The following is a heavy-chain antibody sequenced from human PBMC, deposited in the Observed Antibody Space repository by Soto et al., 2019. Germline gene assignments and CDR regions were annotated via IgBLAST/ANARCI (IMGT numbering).Heavy chain of an antibody. CDR3: AKDLTIAVAGNNYYYGMDV. V-gene: IGHV3-30*18. CDR2: ISYDGSNK. CDR1: GFTFSSYG. J-gene: IGHJ6*02. D-gene: IGHD6-19*01. Sequence: GGSLRLSCAASGFTFSSYGMHWVRQAPGKGLEWVAVISYDGSNKYYADSVKGRFTISRDNSKNTLYLQMNSLRAEDTAVYYCAKDLTIAVAGNNYYYGMDVWGQWTTVTVSS.